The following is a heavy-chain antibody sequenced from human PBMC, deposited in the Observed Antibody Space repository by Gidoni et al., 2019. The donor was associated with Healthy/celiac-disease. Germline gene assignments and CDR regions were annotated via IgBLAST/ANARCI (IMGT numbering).Heavy chain of an antibody. CDR2: IYYSGST. CDR1: GGSISSYY. V-gene: IGHV4-59*01. D-gene: IGHD2-2*01. J-gene: IGHJ2*01. Sequence: QVQLQESGPGLVKPSETLSLTCTVSGGSISSYYWSWIRQPPGKGLEWIGYIYYSGSTNYNPSLKSRVTISVDTSKNQFSLKLSSVTAADTAVYYCARATTGGGYWYFDLWGRGTLVTVSS. CDR3: ARATTGGGYWYFDL.